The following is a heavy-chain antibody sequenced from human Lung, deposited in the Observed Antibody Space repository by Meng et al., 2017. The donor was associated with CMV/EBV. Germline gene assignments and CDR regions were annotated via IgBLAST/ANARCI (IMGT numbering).Heavy chain of an antibody. Sequence: ESXKISXAASGFTFSSYSMNWVRQAPGKGLEWVSSISSSSSYIYYADSVKGRSTISRDNAKNSLYLQMNSLRAEDTAVYYCARDLGNSYGYDYYYYYGMDVWGQGTXVTVSS. V-gene: IGHV3-21*01. D-gene: IGHD5-18*01. CDR1: GFTFSSYS. CDR2: ISSSSSYI. J-gene: IGHJ6*02. CDR3: ARDLGNSYGYDYYYYYGMDV.